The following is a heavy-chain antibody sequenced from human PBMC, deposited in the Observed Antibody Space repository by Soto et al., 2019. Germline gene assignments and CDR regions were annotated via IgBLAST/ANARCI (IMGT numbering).Heavy chain of an antibody. V-gene: IGHV4-34*01. CDR2: INHSGST. D-gene: IGHD2-2*01. Sequence: PSETLSISCAVYGGSFSGSYWNWIRQPPGKGLEWIGEINHSGSTNYTPSLKSRVTISVDTSKNQFSLKLSSVTAADTAVYYCARGPPAFSPKKNWFDPWGQGTLVTVSS. CDR1: GGSFSGSY. CDR3: ARGPPAFSPKKNWFDP. J-gene: IGHJ5*02.